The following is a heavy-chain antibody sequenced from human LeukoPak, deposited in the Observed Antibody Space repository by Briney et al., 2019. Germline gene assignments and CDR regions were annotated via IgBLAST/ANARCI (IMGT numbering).Heavy chain of an antibody. CDR3: AAANPNYYYESSGSSPFDY. Sequence: GASVTVSFKPSGFTFTSSATQWVRQARGQRLEWIGWIVLGSGNTNYAQKFQERVTIARDMSTSTAYMELSSLRSEDTAVYYCAAANPNYYYESSGSSPFDYWGQGTLVSV. CDR1: GFTFTSSA. V-gene: IGHV1-58*02. J-gene: IGHJ4*02. CDR2: IVLGSGNT. D-gene: IGHD3-22*01.